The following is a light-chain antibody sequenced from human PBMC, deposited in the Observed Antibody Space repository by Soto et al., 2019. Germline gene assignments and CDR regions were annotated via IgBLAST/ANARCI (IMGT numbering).Light chain of an antibody. J-gene: IGKJ5*01. CDR3: MQRIEFPYT. CDR2: TLS. Sequence: DIVMTQSPLSLPVTPGEPASISFRSSQSLLHSNGYNYLDWYLQKPGQSPQLLIYTLSYRASGVPDRFSGSGSGTDFTLKISRVEAEDVGVYYCMQRIEFPYTLCQGTLLAIK. CDR1: QSLLHSNGYNY. V-gene: IGKV2-40*01.